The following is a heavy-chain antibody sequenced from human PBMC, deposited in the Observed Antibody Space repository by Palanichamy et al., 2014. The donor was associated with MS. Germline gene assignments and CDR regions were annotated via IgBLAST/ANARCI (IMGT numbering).Heavy chain of an antibody. J-gene: IGHJ3*02. V-gene: IGHV3-66*01. Sequence: SSGSTYYSDSVKGRFTISRDNSKNTLYLQMNSLRAEDTAVYYCARDLLAATGTSTLGAFDIWGQGTMVTVSS. CDR2: SSGST. CDR3: ARDLLAATGTSTLGAFDI. D-gene: IGHD6-13*01.